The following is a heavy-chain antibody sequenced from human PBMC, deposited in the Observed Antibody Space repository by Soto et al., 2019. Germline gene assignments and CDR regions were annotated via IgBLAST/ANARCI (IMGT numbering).Heavy chain of an antibody. CDR3: AKDRWVWSSRENLFDS. Sequence: GGSLRLSCAASGFTFSSYGIHWVRQAPDKGLEWVAVISYDGSNKYYADSVKGRFTVSRDNSKNTVYLQMNSLRVDDTAVYYCAKDRWVWSSRENLFDSWGQGTLVTVSS. V-gene: IGHV3-30*18. J-gene: IGHJ5*01. D-gene: IGHD2-21*01. CDR1: GFTFSSYG. CDR2: ISYDGSNK.